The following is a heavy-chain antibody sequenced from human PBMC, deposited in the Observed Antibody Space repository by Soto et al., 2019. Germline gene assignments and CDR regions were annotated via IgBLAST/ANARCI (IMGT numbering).Heavy chain of an antibody. D-gene: IGHD3-3*01. CDR1: GSSLPSYA. J-gene: IGHJ6*02. CDR3: ARERGGITIFGVALGMDV. CDR2: INGGNGNT. Sequence: ASVKISCTPAGSSLPSYAMHWVRHAPGQRLEWMGWINGGNGNTKYSQKFQGRVTISRDTSASTAYMELSSLRSEDTAVYFCARERGGITIFGVALGMDVWGPGTTVTV. V-gene: IGHV1-3*01.